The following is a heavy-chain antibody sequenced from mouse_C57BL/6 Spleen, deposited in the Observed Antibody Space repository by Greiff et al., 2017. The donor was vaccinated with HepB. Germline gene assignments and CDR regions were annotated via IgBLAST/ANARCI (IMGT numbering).Heavy chain of an antibody. V-gene: IGHV5-17*01. Sequence: EVQVVESGGGLVKPGGSLKLSCAASGFTFSDYGMHWVRQAPEKGLEWVAYISSGSSTIYYADTVKGRFTISRDNAKNTLFLQMTSLRSEDTAMYYCATSTTVAPYLHYYWGQGTTLTVSS. CDR3: ATSTTVAPYLHYY. D-gene: IGHD1-1*01. CDR1: GFTFSDYG. J-gene: IGHJ2*01. CDR2: ISSGSSTI.